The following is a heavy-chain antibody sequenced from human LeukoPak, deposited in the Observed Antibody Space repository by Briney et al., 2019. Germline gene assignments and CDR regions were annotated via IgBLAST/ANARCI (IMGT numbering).Heavy chain of an antibody. CDR3: ARDTVNGPFVISLDL. CDR1: GFTFNKAW. D-gene: IGHD2-8*01. Sequence: GGSLRLSCAASGFTFNKAWMSWVRQAPGKGPEWVSHISRGGNTEYYADSVRGRFTVSRDNAKNLLYLQMNSLRDEDTAVYYCARDTVNGPFVISLDLWGQGALVTVSS. CDR2: ISRGGNTE. J-gene: IGHJ5*02. V-gene: IGHV3-11*04.